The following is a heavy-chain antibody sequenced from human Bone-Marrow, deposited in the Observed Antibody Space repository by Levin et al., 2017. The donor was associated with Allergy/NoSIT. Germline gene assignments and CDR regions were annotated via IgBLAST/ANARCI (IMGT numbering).Heavy chain of an antibody. CDR3: ARQHRFGGSWSQSQNSYYDYMDV. J-gene: IGHJ6*03. CDR2: VHSNGRT. D-gene: IGHD6-13*01. Sequence: SETLSLTCTVSGGSVIRYFWSWIRQSPGKGLEWIGYVHSNGRTNYNSSLKSRVTISIDTSKKHFSLKLSSVTAADTAVYFCARQHRFGGSWSQSQNSYYDYMDVWGKGTTVTVSS. V-gene: IGHV4-59*08. CDR1: GGSVIRYF.